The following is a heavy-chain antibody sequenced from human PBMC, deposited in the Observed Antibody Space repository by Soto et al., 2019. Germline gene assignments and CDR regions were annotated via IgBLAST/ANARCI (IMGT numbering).Heavy chain of an antibody. J-gene: IGHJ6*02. V-gene: IGHV1-24*01. Sequence: ASVKVPCKVSGYTLTELSMHWVRQAPGKGLEWMGGFDPEDGETIYAQKFQGRVTMTEDTSTDTAYMELSSLRSEDTAVYYCATMTENDFWSGSGMDVWGQGTTVTVSS. CDR2: FDPEDGET. CDR1: GYTLTELS. CDR3: ATMTENDFWSGSGMDV. D-gene: IGHD3-3*01.